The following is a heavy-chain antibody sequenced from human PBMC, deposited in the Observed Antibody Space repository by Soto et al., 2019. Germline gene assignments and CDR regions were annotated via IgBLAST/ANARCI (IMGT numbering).Heavy chain of an antibody. CDR2: IYYSGST. CDR3: ARAGVAALDFDY. CDR1: GGSISSGGYY. Sequence: SETLSLTCTVSGGSISSGGYYWSWIRQHPGKGLEWIGYIYYSGSTYYNPSLKSRVTISVDTSKNQFSLKLSSVTAADTAVYYCARAGVAALDFDYWGQGTLVTVSS. V-gene: IGHV4-31*03. D-gene: IGHD2-2*03. J-gene: IGHJ4*02.